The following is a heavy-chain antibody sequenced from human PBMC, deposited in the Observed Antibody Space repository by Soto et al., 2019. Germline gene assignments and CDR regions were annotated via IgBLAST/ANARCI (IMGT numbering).Heavy chain of an antibody. CDR3: ARGVYDFWSSYYGYYYGMDV. CDR1: GGSISSYY. CDR2: IYYSGST. D-gene: IGHD3-3*01. Sequence: QVQLQESGPGLVKPSETLSLTCTVSGGSISSYYWSWIRQPPGKGLEWIGYIYYSGSTNYNPSLKSRVTISVDTSKNQFSLRLSSVTAADTAVYYFARGVYDFWSSYYGYYYGMDVWGQGTTVTVSS. V-gene: IGHV4-59*01. J-gene: IGHJ6*02.